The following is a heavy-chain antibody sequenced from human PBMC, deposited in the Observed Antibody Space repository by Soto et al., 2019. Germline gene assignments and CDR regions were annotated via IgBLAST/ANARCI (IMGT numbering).Heavy chain of an antibody. J-gene: IGHJ4*01. V-gene: IGHV1-69*08. CDR1: GGTFSRTT. D-gene: IGHD2-2*01. CDR3: ARDEGECDRDTCYRPSVY. Sequence: QVQLVQSGAEVKKPGSSVMVSCKASGGTFSRTTITWLRQAPGQGLEWMGRIIPILGIANYAQKFQGRITITEDKTMSSAYMDLSSLRSEDTAVYYCARDEGECDRDTCYRPSVYWGQGTLVPLSP. CDR2: IIPILGIA.